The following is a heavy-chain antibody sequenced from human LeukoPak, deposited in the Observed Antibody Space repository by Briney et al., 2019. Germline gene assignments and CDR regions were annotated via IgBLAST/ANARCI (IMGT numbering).Heavy chain of an antibody. V-gene: IGHV1-69*05. CDR3: ARMDGYNRIFDY. CDR2: IIPIFSTA. J-gene: IGHJ4*02. Sequence: SVKVSCKASGGTFSSYAISWVRQAPGQGLEWMGGIIPIFSTANYAQKFQGRVTITTDESTSTAYMELSSLRSEDTAVYYCARMDGYNRIFDYWGQGTLVTVSS. CDR1: GGTFSSYA. D-gene: IGHD5-24*01.